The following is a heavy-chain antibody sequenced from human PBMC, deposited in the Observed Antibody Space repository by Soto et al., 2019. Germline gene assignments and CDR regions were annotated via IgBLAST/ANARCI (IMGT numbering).Heavy chain of an antibody. V-gene: IGHV4-61*01. Sequence: SATLSLTCTVSGGSVSSGSYYWIWIRQPPGKGLEWIGYIYYSGSTNYNPSLKSRVTISVDTSKNQFSLKLSSVTAADTAVYYCARANYDSSEGGMDVWGQGTTVTVS. J-gene: IGHJ6*02. CDR3: ARANYDSSEGGMDV. CDR1: GGSVSSGSYY. CDR2: IYYSGST. D-gene: IGHD3-22*01.